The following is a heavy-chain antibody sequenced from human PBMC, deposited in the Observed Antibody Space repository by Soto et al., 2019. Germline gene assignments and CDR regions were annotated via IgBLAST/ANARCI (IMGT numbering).Heavy chain of an antibody. CDR3: ARDDIPGIAVSTYGMDV. Sequence: PVGSLRLSCAASGFIFSNFGMHWVRQAPGKGLEWVAVIWYDGSNEYYADSVKGRFTISKDNSKSTLYLQMNSLRAEDTAVYYCARDDIPGIAVSTYGMDVWGQGTTVTVSS. D-gene: IGHD6-19*01. J-gene: IGHJ6*02. CDR2: IWYDGSNE. V-gene: IGHV3-33*01. CDR1: GFIFSNFG.